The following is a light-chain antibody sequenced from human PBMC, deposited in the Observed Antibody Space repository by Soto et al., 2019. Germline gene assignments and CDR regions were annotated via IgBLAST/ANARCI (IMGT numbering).Light chain of an antibody. Sequence: DIQMTQSPSSLSASVGDRVIITCRASQTIGTNLNWYQQKAGKVPRLLIYAASRLQSWVPSRFTGSGSGTDFTLTINSLRPEDFATYHCQQAYSSRTFGQGTKVDFK. V-gene: IGKV1-39*01. CDR3: QQAYSSRT. J-gene: IGKJ1*01. CDR1: QTIGTN. CDR2: AAS.